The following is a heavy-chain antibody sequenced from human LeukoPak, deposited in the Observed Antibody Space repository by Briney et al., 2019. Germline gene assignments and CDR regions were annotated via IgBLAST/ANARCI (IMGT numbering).Heavy chain of an antibody. V-gene: IGHV3-30*18. CDR2: ISYDGSSK. J-gene: IGHJ3*02. CDR1: GFTFSSYG. Sequence: PGRSLRLSCAASGFTFSSYGMHWVRQAPGKGLEWVAVISYDGSSKYYADSVKGRFTISRDNSKNTLYLQMNSLRAEDTAVYYCAKDRRKIYYDSSGDAFDIWGQGTMVTVSS. CDR3: AKDRRKIYYDSSGDAFDI. D-gene: IGHD3-22*01.